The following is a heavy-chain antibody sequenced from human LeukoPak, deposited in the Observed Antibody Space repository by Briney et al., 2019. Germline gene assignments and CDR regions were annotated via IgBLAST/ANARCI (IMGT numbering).Heavy chain of an antibody. D-gene: IGHD3-10*01. CDR3: AREGGSGSYYQWYYYYYMDV. V-gene: IGHV1-8*01. CDR2: MNPNSGNT. J-gene: IGHJ6*03. Sequence: ASVKVSFKASGYTFTSYDINWVRQATGQGLEWMGWMNPNSGNTGYAQKFQGRVTMTRNTSISTAYMELSSLRSEDTAVYYCAREGGSGSYYQWYYYYYMDVWGKGTTVTISS. CDR1: GYTFTSYD.